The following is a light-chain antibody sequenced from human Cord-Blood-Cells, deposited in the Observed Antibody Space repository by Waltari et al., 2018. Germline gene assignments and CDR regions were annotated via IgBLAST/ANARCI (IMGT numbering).Light chain of an antibody. CDR1: SRDVGSYNL. V-gene: IGLV2-23*01. Sequence: QSALTQPASVSGSPGQSITISCTGTSRDVGSYNLVSWYQQHPGKAPKLMIYEDSKRPSGVSNRFSGSKSGNTASLTISGLQAEDEADYYCCSYAGSSTCVFGTGTKVTVL. CDR2: EDS. J-gene: IGLJ1*01. CDR3: CSYAGSSTCV.